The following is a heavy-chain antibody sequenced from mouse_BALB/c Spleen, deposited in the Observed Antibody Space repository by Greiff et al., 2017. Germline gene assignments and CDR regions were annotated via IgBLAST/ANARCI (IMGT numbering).Heavy chain of an antibody. J-gene: IGHJ4*01. V-gene: IGHV5-4*02. CDR2: ISDGGSYT. D-gene: IGHD1-1*01. CDR1: GFTFSDYY. CDR3: ARGGLLRGMDY. Sequence: EVQLVESGGGLVKPGGSLKLSCAASGFTFSDYYMYWVRQTPEKRLEWVATISDGGSYTYYPDSVKGRFTIYRDNAKNNLYLQMSSLKSEDTAMYYRARGGLLRGMDYWGQGTSVTVSA.